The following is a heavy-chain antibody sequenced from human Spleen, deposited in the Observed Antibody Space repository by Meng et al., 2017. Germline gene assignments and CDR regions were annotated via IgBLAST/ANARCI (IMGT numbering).Heavy chain of an antibody. CDR1: GGSFGGDY. CDR2: INRSGST. J-gene: IGHJ4*02. CDR3: AASQGADY. V-gene: IGHV4-34*01. Sequence: QVQLQQSGAGLLKPSETLSLTCALYGGSFGGDYWSWIRQPPGEGLEWIGEINRSGSTNYNPSLKSRVTISADTSKNQFSLKLSSVTAADTAVYYCAASQGADYWGQGTLVTVSS. D-gene: IGHD2-2*01.